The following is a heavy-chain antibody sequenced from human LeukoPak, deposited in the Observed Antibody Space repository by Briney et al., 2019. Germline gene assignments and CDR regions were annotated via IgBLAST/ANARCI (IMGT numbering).Heavy chain of an antibody. D-gene: IGHD6-19*01. CDR1: GFTFSSYW. CDR3: ARDRIAMGDFLDS. CDR2: ISSGGRNI. J-gene: IGHJ4*02. Sequence: RAGGSLRLSCAASGFTFSSYWMTWVRQAPGKGLEWISYISSGGRNIFYADSVKGRFTMSRDNANNSLYLQMSSLRAEDTAVYYCARDRIAMGDFLDSWGQGTLVTVSS. V-gene: IGHV3-48*04.